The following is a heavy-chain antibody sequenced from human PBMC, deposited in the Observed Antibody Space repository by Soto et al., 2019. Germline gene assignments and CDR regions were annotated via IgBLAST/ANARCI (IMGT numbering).Heavy chain of an antibody. D-gene: IGHD1-26*01. V-gene: IGHV1-69*06. Sequence: QVQLVQSGAEVKKPGSSVKVSCKASGGPFSSYAISWVRQAPGQGLEWVGGIIPIFGTANYAQKFQGRVTLTSDKSTSTAYMDRSGLRADDRAVYYCASVGDGYKFGYRGPGTLVTGSS. CDR2: IIPIFGTA. CDR1: GGPFSSYA. CDR3: ASVGDGYKFGY. J-gene: IGHJ4*02.